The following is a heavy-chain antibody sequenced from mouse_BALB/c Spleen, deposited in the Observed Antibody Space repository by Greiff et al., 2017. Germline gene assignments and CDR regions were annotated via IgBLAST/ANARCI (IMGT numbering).Heavy chain of an antibody. CDR2: IYPGNSDT. J-gene: IGHJ3*01. V-gene: IGHV1-5*01. CDR1: GYSFTSYW. Sequence: EVQLQQSGTVLARPGASVKMSCKASGYSFTSYWMHWVKQRPGQGLEWIGAIYPGNSDTSYNQKFKGKAKLTAVTSASTAYMELSSLTNEDSAVYYCTRCYGSRPWFAYWGQGTLVTVSA. D-gene: IGHD1-1*01. CDR3: TRCYGSRPWFAY.